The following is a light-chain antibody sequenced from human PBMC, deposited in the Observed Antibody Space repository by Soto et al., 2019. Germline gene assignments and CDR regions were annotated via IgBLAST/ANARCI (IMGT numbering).Light chain of an antibody. V-gene: IGKV1-12*01. CDR3: QRANSLYT. Sequence: DIQVTQSPSSVSASVGDRVTITCRASQGISSWLAWYQQKPGKAPKLLIYAASSLHSGVPSRFSGSGSGTVSTLTSSSLPPEDVATYYCQRANSLYTFGQGTKLEIK. CDR2: AAS. J-gene: IGKJ2*01. CDR1: QGISSW.